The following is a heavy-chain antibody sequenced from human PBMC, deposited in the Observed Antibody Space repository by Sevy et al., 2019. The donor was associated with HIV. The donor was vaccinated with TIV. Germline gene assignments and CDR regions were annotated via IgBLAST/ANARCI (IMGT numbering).Heavy chain of an antibody. D-gene: IGHD6-19*01. Sequence: SETLSLTCTVSGGSVSSGSYYWSWTRQPPGKGLEWIGYIYYSGSTNYNPSLKSRVTISVDTSKNQFSLKLSSVTAADTAVYYCARGYSSGWYYFDYWGQGTLVTVSS. V-gene: IGHV4-61*01. CDR3: ARGYSSGWYYFDY. CDR2: IYYSGST. CDR1: GGSVSSGSYY. J-gene: IGHJ4*02.